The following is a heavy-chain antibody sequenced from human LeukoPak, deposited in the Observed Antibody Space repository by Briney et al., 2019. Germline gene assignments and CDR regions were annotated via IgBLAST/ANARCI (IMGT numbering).Heavy chain of an antibody. CDR1: GGSLNGHY. D-gene: IGHD2/OR15-2a*01. CDR3: ARGGGRFYGGQQLDY. CDR2: GSESGGT. Sequence: SETLSLTCAVYGGSLNGHYWSWIRQPPGKGLEWIGEGSESGGTKFNPSLKSRVTISADTSKNQFSLKVKSVTAADTAVYYCARGGGRFYGGQQLDYWGQGTLVTVSS. V-gene: IGHV4-34*01. J-gene: IGHJ4*02.